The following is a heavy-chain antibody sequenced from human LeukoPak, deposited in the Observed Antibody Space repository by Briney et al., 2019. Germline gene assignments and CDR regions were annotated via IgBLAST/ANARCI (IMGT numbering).Heavy chain of an antibody. CDR1: GFTFSNAW. CDR3: TTEGVVPAAYYFDY. J-gene: IGHJ4*02. D-gene: IGHD2-2*01. Sequence: GGSLRLSCAASGFTFSNAWMSWVRQAPGKGLEWVGRIKSKTDGGTTDYAAPVKGRFTISRDDSKNTLYLQMNSLKTEDTAVYYCTTEGVVPAAYYFDYRGQGTLVTVSS. CDR2: IKSKTDGGTT. V-gene: IGHV3-15*01.